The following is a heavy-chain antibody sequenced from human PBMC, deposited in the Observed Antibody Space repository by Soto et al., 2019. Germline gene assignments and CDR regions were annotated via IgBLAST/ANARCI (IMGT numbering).Heavy chain of an antibody. D-gene: IGHD7-27*01. J-gene: IGHJ5*02. Sequence: QVQLVQSGPEVRVPGSSVNVSCKASAGTFPHYALSWVRQAPGQGLEWIGGIIPVLATTTYAQKFQGRVSIIADESKNTVYMELSSLRSEDTAVYYCACNWGNSLKNWLDTWGQGPLVTVSS. CDR3: ACNWGNSLKNWLDT. CDR2: IIPVLATT. V-gene: IGHV1-69*01. CDR1: AGTFPHYA.